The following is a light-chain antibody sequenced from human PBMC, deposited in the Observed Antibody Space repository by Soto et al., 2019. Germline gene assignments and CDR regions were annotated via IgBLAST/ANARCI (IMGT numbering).Light chain of an antibody. Sequence: ELTQPLSVSVALGQTARITCGGNNIGSKNVHWYQQLPGTAPKLLIFSNAQRPSGVPDRFSGSKSGTSASLAISGLRSEDEADYYCAAWDDSLSGWVFGGGTKLTVL. CDR3: AAWDDSLSGWV. V-gene: IGLV1-47*02. J-gene: IGLJ3*02. CDR2: SNA. CDR1: NIGSKN.